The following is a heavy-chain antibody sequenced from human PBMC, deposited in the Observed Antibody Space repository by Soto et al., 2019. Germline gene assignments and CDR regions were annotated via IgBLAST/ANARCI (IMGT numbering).Heavy chain of an antibody. CDR2: FDSEDGET. CDR1: GYTLTELS. D-gene: IGHD3-3*01. J-gene: IGHJ4*02. Sequence: ASVKVSCKVSGYTLTELSMHWVRQAPGKGLEWVGGFDSEDGETIYAQKFQGRVTMTEDTSTDTAYMELGSLTSEDTAVYYCATKYFYFWSGYRSVIPGFDQRAQRASVTGSS. V-gene: IGHV1-24*01. CDR3: ATKYFYFWSGYRSVIPGFDQ.